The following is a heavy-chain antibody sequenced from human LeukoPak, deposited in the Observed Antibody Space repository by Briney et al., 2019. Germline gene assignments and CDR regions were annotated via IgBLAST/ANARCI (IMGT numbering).Heavy chain of an antibody. J-gene: IGHJ4*02. CDR2: IRSKAFGGTT. CDR1: EFTFGDYA. V-gene: IGHV3-49*04. D-gene: IGHD4-11*01. CDR3: TRAPYSNYVNLDY. Sequence: PGGSLRLSCTASEFTFGDYAMTWVRQAPGKGLEWVGFIRSKAFGGTTEYAASVKGRFTISRDDSKSIAYLQMSSLKTEDTAVYYCTRAPYSNYVNLDYWGQGTLVTVSS.